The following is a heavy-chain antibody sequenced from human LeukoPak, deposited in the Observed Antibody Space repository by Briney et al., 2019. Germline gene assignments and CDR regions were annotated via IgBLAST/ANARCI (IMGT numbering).Heavy chain of an antibody. CDR1: NFTFTAYN. J-gene: IGHJ4*02. CDR3: ARTRSDDYVWGSYRSYYFDY. V-gene: IGHV3-21*01. D-gene: IGHD3-16*02. CDR2: ISSNSSYI. Sequence: GGSLRLSCVAYNFTFTAYNMNWVRQAPGKGLEWVSSISSNSSYIYYADSVKGRFTISRDNAKNSLYLQMNSLRAEDTAVYYCARTRSDDYVWGSYRSYYFDYWGQGTLVTVSS.